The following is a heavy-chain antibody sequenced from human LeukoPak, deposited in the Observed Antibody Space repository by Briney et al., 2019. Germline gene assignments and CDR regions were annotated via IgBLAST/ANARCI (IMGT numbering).Heavy chain of an antibody. Sequence: ASVTVSCKASGGTFSSYAISWVRQAPGQGLEWMGQIIPMLGTASYAQRFQGRVTLTADESTSTAYMELSSLRSEDTAVYYCARESLPYGGNSFGHYYGMDVWGQGTTVTVSS. D-gene: IGHD4-23*01. CDR2: IIPMLGTA. CDR1: GGTFSSYA. J-gene: IGHJ6*02. V-gene: IGHV1-69*13. CDR3: ARESLPYGGNSFGHYYGMDV.